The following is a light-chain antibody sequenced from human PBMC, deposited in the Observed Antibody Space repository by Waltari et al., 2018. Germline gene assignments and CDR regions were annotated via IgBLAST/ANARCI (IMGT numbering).Light chain of an antibody. J-gene: IGKJ1*01. CDR1: PSVSRA. CDR2: GAS. CDR3: QHYLRLPVT. V-gene: IGKV3-20*01. Sequence: EIVLTQSPGTLSLSRGERATVSCRASPSVSRALAWYQQKPGQAPRLLIYGASTRATGIPDRFSGSGSGTDFSLTISRLEPDDFAVYYCQHYLRLPVTFGQGTTVEI.